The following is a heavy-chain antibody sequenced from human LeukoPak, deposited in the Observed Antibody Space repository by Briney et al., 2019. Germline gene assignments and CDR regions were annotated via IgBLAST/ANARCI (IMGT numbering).Heavy chain of an antibody. D-gene: IGHD5-24*01. CDR2: VYYIGST. V-gene: IGHV4-39*07. CDR1: GGSISSSSYY. CDR3: AREDAEQMDNSFDI. Sequence: SETLSLTCTASGGSISSSSYYWGWIRQPPGKGLEWIGSVYYIGSTFYNPSLKSRLTISIDTSKNQFSLKLRSVTAADTAVYYCAREDAEQMDNSFDIWGQGTMVTVSS. J-gene: IGHJ3*02.